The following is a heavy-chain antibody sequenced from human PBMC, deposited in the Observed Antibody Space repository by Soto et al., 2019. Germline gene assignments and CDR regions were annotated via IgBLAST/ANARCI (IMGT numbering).Heavy chain of an antibody. V-gene: IGHV4-34*01. D-gene: IGHD2-2*01. CDR2: INHSGST. CDR3: ARGRVSSTSPPYWMDV. Sequence: SETLSLTCAVYGGSFSGYYWSWIRQPPGKGLEWIGEINHSGSTNYNPSLKSRVTISVDTSKNQFSLKLSSVTAADTAVYYCARGRVSSTSPPYWMDVWGQGTTVTISS. J-gene: IGHJ6*02. CDR1: GGSFSGYY.